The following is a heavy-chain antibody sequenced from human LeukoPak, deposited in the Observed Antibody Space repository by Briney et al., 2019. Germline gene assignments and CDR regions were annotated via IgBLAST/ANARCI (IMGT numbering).Heavy chain of an antibody. Sequence: ASVTVSCQASGCTFTGYYMHWVGQAPGQGLEWMGWINPNSGGTNYAQKFQGRVTMTRDTSISTAYRELSRLRSSDTAVYYCARDGGSYSNWGQGTLVSVSS. J-gene: IGHJ4*02. CDR2: INPNSGGT. D-gene: IGHD1-26*01. V-gene: IGHV1-2*02. CDR3: ARDGGSYSN. CDR1: GCTFTGYY.